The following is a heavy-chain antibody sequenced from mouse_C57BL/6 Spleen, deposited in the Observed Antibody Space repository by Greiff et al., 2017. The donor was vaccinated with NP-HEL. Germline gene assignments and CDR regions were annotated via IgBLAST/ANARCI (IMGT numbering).Heavy chain of an antibody. CDR3: AREGDYYGSSYVPFYAMDY. CDR2: INPNYGTT. J-gene: IGHJ4*01. V-gene: IGHV1-39*01. Sequence: VQLKQSGPELVKPGASVKISCKASGYSFTDYNMNWVKQSNGKSLEWIGVINPNYGTTSYNQKFKGKATLTVDKSSSTAYMQLNSLTSEDSAVYYCAREGDYYGSSYVPFYAMDYWGQGTSVTVSS. CDR1: GYSFTDYN. D-gene: IGHD1-1*01.